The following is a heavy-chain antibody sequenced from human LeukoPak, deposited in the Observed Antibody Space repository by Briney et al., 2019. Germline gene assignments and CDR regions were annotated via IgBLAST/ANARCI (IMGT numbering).Heavy chain of an antibody. D-gene: IGHD5-24*01. CDR3: ARDGYNSDFGDY. V-gene: IGHV3-74*01. J-gene: IGHJ4*02. Sequence: GSLRLSCAASGFTFSRYWMHWVRQAPGKGLVWVSRTKSDGSSTNYADSVKGRFTISRDNAKNTLYLQMNSLRAEDTAVYYCARDGYNSDFGDYWGQGTLVTVSS. CDR2: TKSDGSST. CDR1: GFTFSRYW.